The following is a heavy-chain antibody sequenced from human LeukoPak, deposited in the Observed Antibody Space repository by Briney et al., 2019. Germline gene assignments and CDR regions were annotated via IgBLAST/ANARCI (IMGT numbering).Heavy chain of an antibody. V-gene: IGHV4-59*11. CDR3: AGSSIAARPRPFDY. Sequence: SETLSLTCTVSGGSISSHYWSWIRQPPGKGLEWIGYIYYSGSTNYNPSLKSRVTISVDTSKNQFSLKLSSVTAADTAVYYCAGSSIAARPRPFDYWGQGTLVTVSS. J-gene: IGHJ4*02. D-gene: IGHD6-6*01. CDR1: GGSISSHY. CDR2: IYYSGST.